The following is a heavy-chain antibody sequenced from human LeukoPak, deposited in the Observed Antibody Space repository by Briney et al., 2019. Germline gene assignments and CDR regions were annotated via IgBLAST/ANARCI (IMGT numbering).Heavy chain of an antibody. D-gene: IGHD2-21*01. CDR1: GYTFTSYG. CDR2: ISSYDGST. Sequence: ASVKVSCKASGYTFTSYGISWVRQAPGEGLEWMGWISSYDGSTNCAQKFQDRVTVTTDTSTSTVYMELRSLRSDDTAVYYCARARLPNAYFDYWGQGTLVTVSS. V-gene: IGHV1-18*01. CDR3: ARARLPNAYFDY. J-gene: IGHJ4*02.